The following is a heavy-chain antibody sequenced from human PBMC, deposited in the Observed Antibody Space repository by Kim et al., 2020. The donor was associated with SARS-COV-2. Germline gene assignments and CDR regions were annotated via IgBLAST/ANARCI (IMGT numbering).Heavy chain of an antibody. V-gene: IGHV3-53*01. CDR2: GGTM. CDR3: ARGGIGD. J-gene: IGHJ4*02. D-gene: IGHD3-16*01. Sequence: GGTMDSADSVKGRFTMSKDTSKNLFYLQMHALRAEDTALYYCARGGIGDWSQGTLVTVSS.